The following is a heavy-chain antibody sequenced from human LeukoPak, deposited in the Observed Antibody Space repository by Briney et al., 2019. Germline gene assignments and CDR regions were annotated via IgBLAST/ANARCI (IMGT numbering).Heavy chain of an antibody. CDR3: AKRSSIAAAGTWSFDY. Sequence: GGSLRLSCAASGFTFSSYGMHWVRQAPGKGLEGVAVISYDGSNKYYADSVKGRFTISRDNSKNTLYLQMNSLRAEDTAVYYCAKRSSIAAAGTWSFDYWGQGNLVTVSS. CDR2: ISYDGSNK. D-gene: IGHD6-13*01. CDR1: GFTFSSYG. V-gene: IGHV3-30*18. J-gene: IGHJ4*02.